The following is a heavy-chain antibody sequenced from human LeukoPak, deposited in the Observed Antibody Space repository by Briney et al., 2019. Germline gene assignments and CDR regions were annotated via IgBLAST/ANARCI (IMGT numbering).Heavy chain of an antibody. V-gene: IGHV4-30-4*01. CDR2: IYYSGST. Sequence: SETLSLTCTVPGGSISSGDYYWSWIRQPPGKGLEWIGYIYYSGSTYYNPSLKSRVTISVDTSKNQFSLKLSSVTAADTAVYYCARGAGYSGYDWYYYYGMDVWGKGTTVTVSS. CDR3: ARGAGYSGYDWYYYYGMDV. J-gene: IGHJ6*04. CDR1: GGSISSGDYY. D-gene: IGHD5-12*01.